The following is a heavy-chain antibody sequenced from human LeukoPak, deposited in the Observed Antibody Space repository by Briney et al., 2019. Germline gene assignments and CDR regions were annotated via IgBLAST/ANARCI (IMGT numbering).Heavy chain of an antibody. CDR3: ARRGVLRFLEWLFPFDY. CDR1: GGSISSTSYY. Sequence: PSETLSLTCTVSGGSISSTSYYWGWIRQPPGKGLEWIGSIYYSGSTSYNSSLKSRVTISIDTSKNQFSLRLSSVTAADTALYYCARRGVLRFLEWLFPFDYWGQGTLVTVSS. V-gene: IGHV4-39*07. CDR2: IYYSGST. D-gene: IGHD3-3*01. J-gene: IGHJ4*02.